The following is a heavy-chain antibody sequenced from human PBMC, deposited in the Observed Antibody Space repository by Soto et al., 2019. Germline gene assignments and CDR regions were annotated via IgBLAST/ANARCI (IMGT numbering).Heavy chain of an antibody. J-gene: IGHJ5*02. CDR1: ESSCRNYE. Sequence: ASGKCSCNASESSCRNYEISCVRQATGQGLEWLGWLNPNSGNKGYALKFKGRVSMSRNTSLYPGYLELTRLASDDQAVYYCVRMASSATFNWFDPRGQGTLVHVS. CDR2: LNPNSGNK. D-gene: IGHD3-16*01. CDR3: VRMASSATFNWFDP. V-gene: IGHV1-8*01.